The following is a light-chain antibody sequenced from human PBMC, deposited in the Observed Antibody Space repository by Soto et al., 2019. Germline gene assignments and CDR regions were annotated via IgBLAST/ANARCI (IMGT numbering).Light chain of an antibody. Sequence: QSALTQPASVSGSPGQSITISCTGTISEVGGYNYVSWYQQHPGKAPKLMIFDVSNRPSGVSNRFSGSKSGYTASLTISGLQAEDEADYYCSSYTSSGTYVFGTGTKVTVL. V-gene: IGLV2-14*03. CDR2: DVS. CDR3: SSYTSSGTYV. CDR1: ISEVGGYNY. J-gene: IGLJ1*01.